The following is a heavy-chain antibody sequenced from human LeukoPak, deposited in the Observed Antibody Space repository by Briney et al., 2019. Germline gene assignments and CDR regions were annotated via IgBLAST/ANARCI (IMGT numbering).Heavy chain of an antibody. CDR2: IYYSGST. Sequence: PSETLSLTCTVSGGSMSSYYWSWIRQPPGKGLEWIGYIYYSGSTNYNPSLKSRVTISVDTSKNQFTLKLSSVTAADTAVYYCARGRYGWLPFDYWGRGTLVTVSS. CDR3: ARGRYGWLPFDY. D-gene: IGHD3-16*01. V-gene: IGHV4-59*01. CDR1: GGSMSSYY. J-gene: IGHJ4*02.